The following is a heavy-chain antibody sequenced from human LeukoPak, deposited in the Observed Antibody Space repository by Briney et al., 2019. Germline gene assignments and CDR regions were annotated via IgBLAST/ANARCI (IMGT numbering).Heavy chain of an antibody. CDR3: ASHRRSHGAEY. D-gene: IGHD5-18*01. V-gene: IGHV4-59*01. CDR1: GGSFEHYF. Sequence: SETLSLTCTVSGGSFEHYFWSWIRQPPGKALEFLGYVYYTGSTDYSPSLKSRLTISADTAKNQFSLKLRSVTAAGTAVYYCASHRRSHGAEYWGQGTLVTVSS. CDR2: VYYTGST. J-gene: IGHJ4*02.